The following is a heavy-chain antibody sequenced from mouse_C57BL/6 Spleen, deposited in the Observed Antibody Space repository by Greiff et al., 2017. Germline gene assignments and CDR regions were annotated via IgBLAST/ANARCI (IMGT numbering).Heavy chain of an antibody. V-gene: IGHV1-18*01. Sequence: VQLQQSGPELVKPGASVKIPCKASGYTFTDYNMDWVKQSHGKSLEWIGDINRNNGGTIYNQKFKGKATLTVDKSSSTAYMELRSLTSEDTAVYYCHSYSHYCAMDYWGQGTSVTVSS. J-gene: IGHJ4*01. CDR1: GYTFTDYN. D-gene: IGHD2-12*01. CDR3: HSYSHYCAMDY. CDR2: INRNNGGT.